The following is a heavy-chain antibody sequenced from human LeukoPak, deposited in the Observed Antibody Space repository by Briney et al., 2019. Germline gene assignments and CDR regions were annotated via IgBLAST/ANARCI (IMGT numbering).Heavy chain of an antibody. Sequence: GGSLRLSCAASGFPFSTYSMNWVRQAPGKGLEWVSFISSSSSYIYYADSVKGRFTISRDNAKNSLYLQMNSLRAEDTAVYYCARVRGYCSSTSCYYYYYYMDVWGKGTTVTISS. J-gene: IGHJ6*03. CDR1: GFPFSTYS. CDR2: ISSSSSYI. V-gene: IGHV3-21*01. D-gene: IGHD2-2*01. CDR3: ARVRGYCSSTSCYYYYYYMDV.